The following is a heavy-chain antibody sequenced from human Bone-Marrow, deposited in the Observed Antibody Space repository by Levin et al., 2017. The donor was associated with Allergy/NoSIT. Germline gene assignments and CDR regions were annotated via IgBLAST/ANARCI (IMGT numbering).Heavy chain of an antibody. CDR2: ISGSGGST. D-gene: IGHD6-19*01. Sequence: GGSLRLSCAASGFTFSSYAMSWVRQAPGKGLEWVSAISGSGGSTYYADSVKGRFTISRDNSKNTLYLQMNSLRAEDTAVYYCAKGRGGQWLVDLFDYWGQGTLVTVSS. J-gene: IGHJ4*02. CDR3: AKGRGGQWLVDLFDY. CDR1: GFTFSSYA. V-gene: IGHV3-23*01.